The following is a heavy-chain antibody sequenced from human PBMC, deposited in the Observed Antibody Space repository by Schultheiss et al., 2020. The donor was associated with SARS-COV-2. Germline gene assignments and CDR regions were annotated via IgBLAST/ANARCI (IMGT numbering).Heavy chain of an antibody. D-gene: IGHD6-6*01. CDR3: ARGGQGQLVRWRGYYYMDV. V-gene: IGHV4-4*07. CDR2: IYTSGST. J-gene: IGHJ6*03. Sequence: SETLSLTCTVSGDSISSYYWSWIRQPAGKGLEWIGRIYTSGSTNYNPSLKSRVTISVDTSKNQFSLKLSSVTAADTAVYYCARGGQGQLVRWRGYYYMDVWGKGTTVTVSS. CDR1: GDSISSYY.